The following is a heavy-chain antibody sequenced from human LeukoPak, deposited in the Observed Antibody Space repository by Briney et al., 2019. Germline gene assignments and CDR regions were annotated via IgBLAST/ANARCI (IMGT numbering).Heavy chain of an antibody. CDR3: ARRYPSSSSGYHPFDY. D-gene: IGHD3-22*01. Sequence: GESLKISCKGSGYSFTSYWIGWVRQMPGKGLEWMGIIYPGDSDTRYSPSFQGQVTISADKSISTAYLQWSSLKASDTAMYYCARRYPSSSSGYHPFDYWGQGTLVTASS. CDR2: IYPGDSDT. CDR1: GYSFTSYW. V-gene: IGHV5-51*01. J-gene: IGHJ4*02.